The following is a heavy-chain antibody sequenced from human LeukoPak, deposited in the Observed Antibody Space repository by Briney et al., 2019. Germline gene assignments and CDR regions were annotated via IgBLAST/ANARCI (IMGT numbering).Heavy chain of an antibody. D-gene: IGHD6-13*01. Sequence: PGGSLRLSCAASGFTFSNYGMHWVRQAPGKGLEWVSTISASGDITYYADSVKGRFTISRNNSKNALYLQMNSLRAEDTAVYYCARVGIAGAYFGYWGQGTLVTVSS. CDR1: GFTFSNYG. V-gene: IGHV3-23*01. J-gene: IGHJ4*02. CDR2: ISASGDIT. CDR3: ARVGIAGAYFGY.